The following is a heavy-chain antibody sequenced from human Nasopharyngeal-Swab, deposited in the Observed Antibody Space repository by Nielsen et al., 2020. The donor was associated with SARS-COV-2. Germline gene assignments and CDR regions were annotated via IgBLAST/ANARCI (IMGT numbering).Heavy chain of an antibody. Sequence: SLKISCAASGFTFDDYAMHWVRQAPGKSLEWVSGISWNSGNIGYADSVKGRFTISRDNAKNSLYLQMNSLRAEDTALYYCANLGDFWSGPSDYWGQGTLVTVSS. CDR3: ANLGDFWSGPSDY. CDR1: GFTFDDYA. V-gene: IGHV3-9*01. D-gene: IGHD3-3*01. CDR2: ISWNSGNI. J-gene: IGHJ4*02.